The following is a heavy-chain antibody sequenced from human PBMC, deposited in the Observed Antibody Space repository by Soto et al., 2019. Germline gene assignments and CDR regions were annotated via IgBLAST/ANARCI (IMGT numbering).Heavy chain of an antibody. Sequence: LSLTCTVSGGSISSYYWSWIRQPPGRGLEWIGYIYYSGSTNYNPSLKSRVTISVDTSKNQFSLKLTSVTAADTAVYYCARGDTYFDYWGQGTLVTVSS. CDR2: IYYSGST. D-gene: IGHD5-18*01. CDR3: ARGDTYFDY. J-gene: IGHJ4*02. V-gene: IGHV4-59*01. CDR1: GGSISSYY.